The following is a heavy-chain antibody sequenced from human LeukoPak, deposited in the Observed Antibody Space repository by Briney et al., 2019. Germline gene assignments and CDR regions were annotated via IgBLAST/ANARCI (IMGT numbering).Heavy chain of an antibody. Sequence: PGGSLRLSCTASAFTFGDYAMSWVRQAPGKGLEWVGFIKSKVYGGTTKYAASVKGRFTISRDDPKSIAYLQMNSLQIEDTAVYYCSLVVVVEPTLYYWGQGTLVTVSS. CDR2: IKSKVYGGTT. J-gene: IGHJ4*02. D-gene: IGHD2-15*01. V-gene: IGHV3-49*04. CDR1: AFTFGDYA. CDR3: SLVVVVEPTLYY.